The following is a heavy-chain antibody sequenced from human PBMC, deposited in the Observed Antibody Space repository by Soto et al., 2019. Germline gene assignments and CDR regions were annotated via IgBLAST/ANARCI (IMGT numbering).Heavy chain of an antibody. J-gene: IGHJ3*02. CDR3: ARERARITGTSGHAFDI. Sequence: LSLTCTVSGGSISSGGYYWSWMRQHPGKGLEWIGYIYYSGSTYYNPSLKSRVTISVDTSKNQFSLKLSSVTAADTAVYYCARERARITGTSGHAFDIWGQGTMVTVSS. CDR1: GGSISSGGYY. D-gene: IGHD1-20*01. V-gene: IGHV4-31*03. CDR2: IYYSGST.